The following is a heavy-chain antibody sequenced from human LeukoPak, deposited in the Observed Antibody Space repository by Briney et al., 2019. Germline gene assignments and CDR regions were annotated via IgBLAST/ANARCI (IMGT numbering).Heavy chain of an antibody. V-gene: IGHV4-30-4*08. D-gene: IGHD6-6*01. Sequence: SETLSLTCTVSGGSISSGDYYWSWIRQPPGKGLEWIGYIYYSGSTYYNPSLKSRVTISVDTSKNQFSLKLSSVTAADTAVYYCARDSQYSSSSAVDYWGQGTLVTVSS. CDR2: IYYSGST. J-gene: IGHJ4*02. CDR3: ARDSQYSSSSAVDY. CDR1: GGSISSGDYY.